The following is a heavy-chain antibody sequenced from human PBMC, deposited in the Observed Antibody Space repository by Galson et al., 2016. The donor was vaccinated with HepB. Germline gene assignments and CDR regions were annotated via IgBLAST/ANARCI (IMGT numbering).Heavy chain of an antibody. CDR2: ISGGGLHT. CDR1: GFTFNAYA. D-gene: IGHD3-22*01. CDR3: AKDTHGYYRRFGS. Sequence: SLRLSCAASGFTFNAYAMSWVRQAPGTGLEWVSSISGGGLHTYYTDSVRDRFTISGDNSMNTLYLQMDRLSAAATAISYCAKDTHGYYRRFGSWGQGSLVTVSS. V-gene: IGHV3-23*01. J-gene: IGHJ4*02.